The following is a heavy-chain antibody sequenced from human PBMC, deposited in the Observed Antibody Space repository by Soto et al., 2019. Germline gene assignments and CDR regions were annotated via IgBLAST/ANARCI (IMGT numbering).Heavy chain of an antibody. Sequence: GGSLRLSCAASGFTFSSYAMHWVRQAPGKGLEWVAVISYDGSNKYYADSVKGRFTISRDNSKNTLYLQMNSLRAEDTAVYYCARERTGTIDYWGQGTLVTVSS. CDR3: ARERTGTIDY. CDR2: ISYDGSNK. V-gene: IGHV3-30-3*01. D-gene: IGHD1-1*01. CDR1: GFTFSSYA. J-gene: IGHJ4*02.